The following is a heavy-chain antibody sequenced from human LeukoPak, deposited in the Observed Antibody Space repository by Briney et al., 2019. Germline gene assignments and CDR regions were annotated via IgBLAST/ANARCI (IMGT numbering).Heavy chain of an antibody. D-gene: IGHD1-7*01. CDR3: ARDPTNRPAPVNYFDR. Sequence: PGGSLRLSCAASGFIFSSYSMNWVRQAPGKGLEWVAYISRGGSYMYYADSVKGRFTVSRDNAKNSLYLQMNALGAEDTATYYCARDPTNRPAPVNYFDRWGQGTLVTVSS. CDR1: GFIFSSYS. CDR2: ISRGGSYM. J-gene: IGHJ5*02. V-gene: IGHV3-21*01.